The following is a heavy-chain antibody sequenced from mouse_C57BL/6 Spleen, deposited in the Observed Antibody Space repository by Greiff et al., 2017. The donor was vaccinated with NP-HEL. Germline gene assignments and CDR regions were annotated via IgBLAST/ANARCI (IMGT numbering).Heavy chain of an antibody. CDR1: GYTFTDYN. V-gene: IGHV1-22*01. J-gene: IGHJ1*03. Sequence: EVKLQESGPELVKPGASVKMSCKASGYTFTDYNMHWVKQSHGKSLEWIGYINPNNGGTSYNQKFKGKATLTVNKSSSTAYMELRSLTSEDSAVYYCARSWRYWYFDVWGTGTTVTVSS. CDR2: INPNNGGT. CDR3: ARSWRYWYFDV.